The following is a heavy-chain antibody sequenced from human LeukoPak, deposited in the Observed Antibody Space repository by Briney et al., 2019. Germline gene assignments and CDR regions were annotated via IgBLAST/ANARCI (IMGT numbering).Heavy chain of an antibody. D-gene: IGHD6-13*01. CDR3: AGRSAAGPPYFDY. J-gene: IGHJ4*02. CDR2: IIPIFGTA. Sequence: GASVEVSCKASGGTFSSYAISWVRQAPGQGLEWMGGIIPIFGTANYAQKFQGRVTITADKSTSTAYMELSSLRSEDTAVYYCAGRSAAGPPYFDYWGQGTLVTVSS. V-gene: IGHV1-69*06. CDR1: GGTFSSYA.